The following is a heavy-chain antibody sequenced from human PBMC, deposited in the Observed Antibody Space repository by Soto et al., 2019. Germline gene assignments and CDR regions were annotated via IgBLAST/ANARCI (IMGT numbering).Heavy chain of an antibody. CDR2: IYYSGST. CDR3: ARDRWPSDY. J-gene: IGHJ4*02. CDR1: VGSISSYY. D-gene: IGHD2-15*01. Sequence: PSETLSLTCTVSVGSISSYYWSWIRQPPGKGLEWIGYIYYSGSTNYNPSLKSRVTISVDTSKNQFSLKLSSVTAADTAVYYCARDRWPSDYWGQGTLVTVSS. V-gene: IGHV4-59*01.